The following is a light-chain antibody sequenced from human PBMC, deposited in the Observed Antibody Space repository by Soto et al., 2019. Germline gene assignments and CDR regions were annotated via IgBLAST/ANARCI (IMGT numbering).Light chain of an antibody. CDR2: RNN. Sequence: QSVLTQPPSASGTPGQRVTISCSGSTSNVGSDYVYWYQQLPGTAPKLLIYRNNQRPSGVPDRFSGSKSGTSASLAISGLRYEDEADYYCATWDDSHWVFGGGTKVTVL. CDR1: TSNVGSDY. J-gene: IGLJ3*02. CDR3: ATWDDSHWV. V-gene: IGLV1-47*01.